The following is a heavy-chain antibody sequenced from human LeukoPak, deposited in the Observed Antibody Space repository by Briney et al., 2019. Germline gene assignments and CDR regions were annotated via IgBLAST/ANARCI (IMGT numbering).Heavy chain of an antibody. CDR2: IYTSGST. D-gene: IGHD6-13*01. V-gene: IGHV4-4*07. Sequence: SETLSLTCTVSGGSISIYYWSWIRQPAGKGLEWIGRIYTSGSTNYNPSLKSRVTMSVDTSKNQFSLKLSSVTAADTAVYYCARFSSIAAAFDYWGQGALVTVSS. CDR1: GGSISIYY. J-gene: IGHJ4*02. CDR3: ARFSSIAAAFDY.